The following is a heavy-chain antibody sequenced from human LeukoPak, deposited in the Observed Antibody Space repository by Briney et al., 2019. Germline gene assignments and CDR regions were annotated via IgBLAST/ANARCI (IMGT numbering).Heavy chain of an antibody. J-gene: IGHJ4*02. D-gene: IGHD3-9*01. V-gene: IGHV3-23*01. CDR2: ISGSGGST. Sequence: PGGSLRLSCAASGVTFSSYAMSWVRQAPGKGLEWVSAISGSGGSTFYADSVKGRFTISRDNSKNTLYLQMNSLRAEDTAVYYCARHSDILTGYYNPNFDYWGQGTLVTVPS. CDR3: ARHSDILTGYYNPNFDY. CDR1: GVTFSSYA.